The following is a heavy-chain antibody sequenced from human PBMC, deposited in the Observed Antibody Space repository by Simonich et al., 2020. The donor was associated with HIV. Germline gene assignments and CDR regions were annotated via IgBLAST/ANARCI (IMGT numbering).Heavy chain of an antibody. Sequence: QVQLVQSGAEVKKPGASVKVSCKASGYTFTSYGITWVRQAPGQGLEGMGRISAYNVNTNHAQKLQGRVTMTTDTSTSAAYMELRSLRSDDPAVYYCARGVTPYDAFDIWGQGTMVTVSS. CDR2: ISAYNVNT. D-gene: IGHD2-15*01. CDR1: GYTFTSYG. J-gene: IGHJ3*02. V-gene: IGHV1-18*01. CDR3: ARGVTPYDAFDI.